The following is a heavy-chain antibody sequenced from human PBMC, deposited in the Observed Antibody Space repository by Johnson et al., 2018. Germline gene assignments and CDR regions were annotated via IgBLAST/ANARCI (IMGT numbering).Heavy chain of an antibody. V-gene: IGHV3-21*01. CDR3: ARSQSAYYGDYVGAEDFQH. CDR1: GFTFSSYS. Sequence: VQLVESGGGLVKPGGSLRLSCAASGFTFSSYSMNWVRQAPGKGLEWVSSISSSSSYIYNADSMKGRFTISRDNAKNSLHLQMNSLRDEDTAVYYCARSQSAYYGDYVGAEDFQHWGQGTLVTVSS. J-gene: IGHJ1*01. CDR2: ISSSSSYI. D-gene: IGHD4-17*01.